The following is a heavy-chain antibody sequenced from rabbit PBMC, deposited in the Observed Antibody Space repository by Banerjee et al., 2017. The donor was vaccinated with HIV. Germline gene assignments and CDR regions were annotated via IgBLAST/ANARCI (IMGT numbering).Heavy chain of an antibody. CDR1: GFSFSNKYV. Sequence: GGDLVQPEGSLTLTCKASGFSFSNKYVMCWVRQAPGKGLEWIACINTSSGNTVYATWAKGRFTISKTSWTTVTLQMTSLTAADTATYFCANTYGYDGYAYAMRLWGPGTLVTVS. CDR3: ANTYGYDGYAYAMRL. CDR2: INTSSGNT. D-gene: IGHD6-1*01. J-gene: IGHJ4*01. V-gene: IGHV1S45*01.